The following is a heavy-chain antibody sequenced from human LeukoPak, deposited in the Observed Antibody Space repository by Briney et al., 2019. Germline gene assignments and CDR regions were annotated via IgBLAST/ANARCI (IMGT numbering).Heavy chain of an antibody. CDR2: FDPEDGEI. Sequence: ASVKFSCKVSGSPLTELSMHWVRQAPGKGLEGMGGFDPEDGEIVYAQKFQGRVTMTEDTSTDTAYMELSSLRSEDTAVYYCATDESFGESHFDYWGQGTLVTVSS. J-gene: IGHJ4*02. V-gene: IGHV1-24*01. CDR1: GSPLTELS. CDR3: ATDESFGESHFDY. D-gene: IGHD3-10*01.